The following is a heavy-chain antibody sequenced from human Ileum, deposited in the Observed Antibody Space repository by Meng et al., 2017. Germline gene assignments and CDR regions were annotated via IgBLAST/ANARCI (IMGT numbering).Heavy chain of an antibody. V-gene: IGHV6-1*01. CDR2: TYYRSKWYN. D-gene: IGHD3-16*01. Sequence: QVQLQQSGPGLVMPSQTLSLSCALSGDSVSSNSAAWNWIRQSPSRGLEWLGRTYYRSKWYNNYAVSVRSRISINPDTSKNQFSLQLNSVTPEDTAVYYCARDGGAAPDYFDYWGQGTLVTVSS. CDR3: ARDGGAAPDYFDY. CDR1: GDSVSSNSAA. J-gene: IGHJ4*02.